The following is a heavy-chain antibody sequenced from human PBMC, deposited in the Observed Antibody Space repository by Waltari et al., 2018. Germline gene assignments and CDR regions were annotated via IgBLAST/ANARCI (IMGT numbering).Heavy chain of an antibody. CDR1: GGSFSGYY. CDR2: INHSGST. V-gene: IGHV4-34*01. Sequence: QVQLQQWGAGLLKPSETLSLTCAVYGGSFSGYYWSWIRQPPGKGLEWIGEINHSGSTNYNPSLKSRVTISVDTSKNQFSLKLSSVTAADTAVYYCAREWTWRYSYGGPWFDPWGQGTLVTVSS. D-gene: IGHD5-18*01. CDR3: AREWTWRYSYGGPWFDP. J-gene: IGHJ5*02.